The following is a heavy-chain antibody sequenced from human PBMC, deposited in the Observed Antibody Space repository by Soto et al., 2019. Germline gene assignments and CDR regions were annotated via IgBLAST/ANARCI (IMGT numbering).Heavy chain of an antibody. V-gene: IGHV3-23*01. D-gene: IGHD2-8*01. CDR1: GFTFSNYA. CDR2: IRSSGEST. Sequence: QLLESGGGLVQTGGSLRLSCTASGFTFSNYAMSWVRQAPGKGLEWVSGIRSSGESTYYAESVKGRLTTSRDNSKNMLYLQINSLIAEDTAVYYCAKGGRRVLIPMDVWGQGTTVTVSS. J-gene: IGHJ6*02. CDR3: AKGGRRVLIPMDV.